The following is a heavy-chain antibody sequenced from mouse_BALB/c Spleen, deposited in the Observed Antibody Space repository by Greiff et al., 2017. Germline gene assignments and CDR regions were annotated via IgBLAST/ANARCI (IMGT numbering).Heavy chain of an antibody. CDR3: ARGGITTVENYAMDY. V-gene: IGHV5-4*02. Sequence: DVKLQESGGGLVKPGGSLKLSCAASGFTFSDYYMYWVRQTPEKRLEWVATISDGGSYTYYPDSVKGRFTISRDNAKNNLYLQMSSLKSEDTAMYYCARGGITTVENYAMDYWGQGTSVTGSS. CDR2: ISDGGSYT. CDR1: GFTFSDYY. J-gene: IGHJ4*01. D-gene: IGHD2-4*01.